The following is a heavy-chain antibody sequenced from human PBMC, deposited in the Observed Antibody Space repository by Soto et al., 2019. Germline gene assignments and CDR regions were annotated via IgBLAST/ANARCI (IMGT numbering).Heavy chain of an antibody. Sequence: SETLSPTCSVSGGSISSGDYYWSWIRQPPGKGLEWIGYMFYTGTTYYNPSLKSRVAISVDTSKNQFSLKLRSVTAADTAVYHCARVVRFCSSPSCRGRNWFDPWGQGTLVTSPQ. CDR3: ARVVRFCSSPSCRGRNWFDP. J-gene: IGHJ5*02. V-gene: IGHV4-30-4*01. D-gene: IGHD2-2*01. CDR2: MFYTGTT. CDR1: GGSISSGDYY.